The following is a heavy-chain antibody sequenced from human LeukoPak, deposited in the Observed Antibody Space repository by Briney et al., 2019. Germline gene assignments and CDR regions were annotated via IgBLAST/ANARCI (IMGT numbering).Heavy chain of an antibody. CDR1: GFTFSSYA. J-gene: IGHJ4*02. D-gene: IGHD5-12*01. Sequence: GGSLILSCAATGFTFSSYAMSWARQAPGEGLEWISAISGSGGSIYYADSVKGRFTISRDNSKNTLSLQMNSLRAEDTAVYYCAKDVDILPLYYFDYWGQGTLVTVSS. CDR2: ISGSGGSI. CDR3: AKDVDILPLYYFDY. V-gene: IGHV3-23*01.